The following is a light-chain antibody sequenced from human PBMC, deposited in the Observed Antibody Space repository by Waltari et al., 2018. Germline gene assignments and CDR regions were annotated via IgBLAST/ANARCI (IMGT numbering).Light chain of an antibody. J-gene: IGLJ3*02. V-gene: IGLV1-44*01. CDR2: TDN. CDR1: SSNIGFNT. CDR3: AGWDDSLNGWV. Sequence: QSVLTQPPSASGTPGQRVTISCSGTSSNIGFNTVSWYQQVPGTAPQLLIYTDNQRPGGVPDRFSGSASGSSAALAISGRQSEDEADYYCAGWDDSLNGWVFGGGTKVTVV.